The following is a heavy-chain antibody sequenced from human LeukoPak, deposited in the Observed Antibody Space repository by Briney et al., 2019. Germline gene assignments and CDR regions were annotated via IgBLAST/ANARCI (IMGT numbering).Heavy chain of an antibody. CDR3: AKTMTTVVYDAFDI. J-gene: IGHJ3*02. CDR2: ISSSSSTI. CDR1: GFTFSSYS. D-gene: IGHD4-23*01. Sequence: PGGSLRLSCAASGFTFSSYSMNWVRQAPGKGLEWVSYISSSSSTIYYADSVKGRFTISRDNAKNSLYLQMNSLRAEDTAVYYCAKTMTTVVYDAFDIWGQGTMVTVSS. V-gene: IGHV3-48*01.